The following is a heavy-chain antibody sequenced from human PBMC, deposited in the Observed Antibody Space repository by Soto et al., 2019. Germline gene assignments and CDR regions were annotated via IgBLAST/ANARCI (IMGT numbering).Heavy chain of an antibody. CDR2: IDYSGSS. CDR1: GDSISSSDYY. D-gene: IGHD6-19*01. V-gene: IGHV4-39*01. J-gene: IGHJ4*02. CDR3: ARHRSSGWHYFDY. Sequence: QLQLQESGPGLVKPSETLSLTCTVSGDSISSSDYYWGWIRQPPGKGLEWIGTIDYSGSSYYNPSLRSRVTISVDTSKNQFSLKLSSVTAADTGVYYCARHRSSGWHYFDYWGQGTLVTVSS.